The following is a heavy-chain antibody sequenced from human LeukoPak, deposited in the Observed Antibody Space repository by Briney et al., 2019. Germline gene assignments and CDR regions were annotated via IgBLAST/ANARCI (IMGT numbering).Heavy chain of an antibody. J-gene: IGHJ4*02. CDR2: ICTSGST. Sequence: SETLSLTCTVSGGSISSYYWSWIRQPPGKGLEWIGYICTSGSTTYSPSLKSRVAISVDTSKNQFSLKLSSVTAADTAVYYCARTQGSSSWDYYFDYWGQGTLVTVSS. V-gene: IGHV4-4*09. CDR3: ARTQGSSSWDYYFDY. D-gene: IGHD6-19*01. CDR1: GGSISSYY.